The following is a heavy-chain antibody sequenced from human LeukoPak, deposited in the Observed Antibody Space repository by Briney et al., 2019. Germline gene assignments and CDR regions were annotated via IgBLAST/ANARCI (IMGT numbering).Heavy chain of an antibody. CDR3: ARRAGAYSHPYVY. D-gene: IGHD4/OR15-4a*01. CDR1: GFTVSSNY. J-gene: IGHJ4*02. Sequence: GGSLRLSCAASGFTVSSNYMSWVRQAPGKGLEWVSVIYSGGSTYYADSVKGRFTISRDNSKSTLYIQMNSLRAEDTAVYYCARRAGAYSHPYVYWGQGTLVTVSS. V-gene: IGHV3-53*01. CDR2: IYSGGST.